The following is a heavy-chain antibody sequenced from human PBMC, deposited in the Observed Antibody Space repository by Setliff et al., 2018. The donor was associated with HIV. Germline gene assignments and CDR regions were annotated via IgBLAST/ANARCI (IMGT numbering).Heavy chain of an antibody. CDR3: ARGSNPTGNYDFYFLDV. CDR2: IIPMLRVA. Sequence: ASVKVSCKASGGTFRTYAISWVRQAPGQGLEWMGGIIPMLRVAKYAQNLQDRVTITADKSTGTAYMELSGLSSDGTAVYYCARGSNPTGNYDFYFLDVWGKGTTVTVSS. J-gene: IGHJ6*03. V-gene: IGHV1-69*10. CDR1: GGTFRTYA. D-gene: IGHD1-1*01.